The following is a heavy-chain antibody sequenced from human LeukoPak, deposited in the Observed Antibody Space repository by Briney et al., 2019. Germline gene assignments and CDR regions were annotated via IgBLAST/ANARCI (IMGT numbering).Heavy chain of an antibody. D-gene: IGHD2-21*01. CDR2: IIPIFGTA. J-gene: IGHJ4*02. V-gene: IGHV1-69*05. CDR3: AREPYCGGDCYSRAFDY. CDR1: GGTFSSYA. Sequence: SVKVSCKASGGTFSSYAISWVRQAPGQGLEWMGRIIPIFGTANYAQKFQGRVTITTDESTSTAYMELSSLRSEDTAVYYCAREPYCGGDCYSRAFDYWGQGTLVTVSS.